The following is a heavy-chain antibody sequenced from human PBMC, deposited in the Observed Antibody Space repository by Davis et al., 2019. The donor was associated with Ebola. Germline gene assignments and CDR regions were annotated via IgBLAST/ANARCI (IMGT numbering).Heavy chain of an antibody. CDR3: ARVGYCTGGVCHQDLGV. V-gene: IGHV1-8*01. J-gene: IGHJ6*02. CDR1: GYTFTSYD. CDR2: MNPNSGNT. D-gene: IGHD2-8*02. Sequence: ASVKVSCKASGYTFTSYDINWVRQATGQGLEWMGWMNPNSGNTGYAQKFQGRVTMTRNTSISTAYMELSSLRSEDTAVYYCARVGYCTGGVCHQDLGVWGQGTTVTVSS.